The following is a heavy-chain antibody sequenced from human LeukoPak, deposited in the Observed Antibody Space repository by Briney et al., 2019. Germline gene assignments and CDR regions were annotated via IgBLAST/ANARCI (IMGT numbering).Heavy chain of an antibody. D-gene: IGHD3-9*01. CDR1: GFTFSSYA. CDR2: ISGSGGST. CDR3: AKGDFDWLLSYFDY. Sequence: VGSLRLSCAASGFTFSSYAMSWVRQAPGKGLEWVSAISGSGGSTYYADSVKGRFTISRDNSKNTLYLQMNSLRAEDTAVYYCAKGDFDWLLSYFDYWGQGTLVTVSS. V-gene: IGHV3-23*01. J-gene: IGHJ4*02.